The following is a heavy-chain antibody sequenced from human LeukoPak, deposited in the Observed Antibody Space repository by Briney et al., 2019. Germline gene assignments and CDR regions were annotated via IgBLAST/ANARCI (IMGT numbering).Heavy chain of an antibody. D-gene: IGHD6-13*01. CDR1: GFTFSDYY. CDR2: IKQDGSET. Sequence: GGSLRLSCAASGFTFSDYYMSWIRQAPGKGLEWVANIKQDGSETYYADSVKGRFTISRDNAKNSLYLQINSLRAEDTAVYYCARIVPGLGSRWDYFEYWGQGTLVTVSS. V-gene: IGHV3-7*01. CDR3: ARIVPGLGSRWDYFEY. J-gene: IGHJ4*02.